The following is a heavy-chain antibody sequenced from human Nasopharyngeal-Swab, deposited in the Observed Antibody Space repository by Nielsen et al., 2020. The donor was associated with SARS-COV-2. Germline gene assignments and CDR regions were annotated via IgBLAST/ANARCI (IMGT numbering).Heavy chain of an antibody. CDR3: AREQRGGDFWTRHYYNGMDV. D-gene: IGHD3/OR15-3a*01. J-gene: IGHJ6*02. CDR2: IHYSGST. V-gene: IGHV4-59*13. Sequence: SETLSLTCAISGVSISSYYWSWIRQPPGKGLEWIGCIHYSGSTYYNPSLKSRVTMAVDTSNNQFSLKVTSVTAADTAVYYCAREQRGGDFWTRHYYNGMDVWGQGTTVTVSS. CDR1: GVSISSYY.